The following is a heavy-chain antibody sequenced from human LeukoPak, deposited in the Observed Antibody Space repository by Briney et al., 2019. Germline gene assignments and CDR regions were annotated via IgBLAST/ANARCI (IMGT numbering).Heavy chain of an antibody. CDR2: INPSSKKT. D-gene: IGHD6-19*01. V-gene: IGHV1-46*01. Sequence: ASVKVSCKTSGYIFTTNYIHWVRQAPGQGLEWVGKINPSSKKTNYAQRFQDRVTMTSDTSTNTVYMDLGSLTSDDTAIYYCARGLYDSGWSSKDYWGQGTLVIVSP. J-gene: IGHJ4*02. CDR3: ARGLYDSGWSSKDY. CDR1: GYIFTTNY.